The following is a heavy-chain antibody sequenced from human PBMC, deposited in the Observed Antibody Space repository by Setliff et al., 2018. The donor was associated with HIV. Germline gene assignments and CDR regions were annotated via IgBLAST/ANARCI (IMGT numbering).Heavy chain of an antibody. CDR3: ARSRTIGYCSSTSCPSLDV. J-gene: IGHJ6*04. CDR1: GFTFSTYW. D-gene: IGHD2-2*01. CDR2: IKQDGSEK. Sequence: GGSLRLSCAASGFTFSTYWMTWVRQAPGKGLEWVANIKQDGSEKNYVDSVKGRFTISRDDSDNTLYLQMNSLRAEDTAVYYCARSRTIGYCSSTSCPSLDVWGKGTTVTVSS. V-gene: IGHV3-7*01.